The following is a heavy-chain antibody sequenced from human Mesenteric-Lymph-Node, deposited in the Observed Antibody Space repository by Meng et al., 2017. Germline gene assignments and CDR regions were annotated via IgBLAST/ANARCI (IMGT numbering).Heavy chain of an antibody. CDR2: IWYDGSNK. D-gene: IGHD1-26*01. Sequence: GESLKISCAASGFTFSSYGMHWVRQAPGKGLEWVAVIWYDGSNKYYADSVKGRFTISRDNSKNTLYLQMNSLRAEDTALYYCAREEPLRGFYLDYWVQGTLVTVSS. CDR3: AREEPLRGFYLDY. CDR1: GFTFSSYG. V-gene: IGHV3-33*01. J-gene: IGHJ4*02.